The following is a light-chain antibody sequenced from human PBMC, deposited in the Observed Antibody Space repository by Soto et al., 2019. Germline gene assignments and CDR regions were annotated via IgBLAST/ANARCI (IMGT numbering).Light chain of an antibody. J-gene: IGKJ1*01. CDR2: AAS. Sequence: IQMTQSPSSLSASVGDRLSITCRASQVITNDLGWYQQKPGKAPKRLIYAASTLQSGVPSRFRVSGFGTEFTLTISSLQPEDVATYYCLQLNTYPWTFGQGTKVDIK. CDR1: QVITND. CDR3: LQLNTYPWT. V-gene: IGKV1-17*01.